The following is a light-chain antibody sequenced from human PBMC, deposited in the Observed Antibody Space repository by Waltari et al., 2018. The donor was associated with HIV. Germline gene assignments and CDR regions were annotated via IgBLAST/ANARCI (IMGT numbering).Light chain of an antibody. J-gene: IGKJ3*01. CDR2: SAS. CDR3: QQSYESPFN. V-gene: IGKV1-39*01. CDR1: QAITTY. Sequence: IPVTHSLTSLSASGGDTVVVTCRASQAITTYLNWYQQKADKPPVLLVYSASTLQTGAPSRFRGSGSGRDFTLSISGLQPEDFATYFCQQSYESPFNFGPGTK.